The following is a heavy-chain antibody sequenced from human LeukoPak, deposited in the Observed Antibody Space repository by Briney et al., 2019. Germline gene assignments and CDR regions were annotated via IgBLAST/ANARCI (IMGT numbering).Heavy chain of an antibody. CDR1: GFTFSSYA. D-gene: IGHD3-22*01. Sequence: GGSLRLSCAASGFTFSSYAMSWVRQAPGKGLEWVSAISGSGGSTYYADSVKGRFTISRDNSKNTLYLQMNSLRAEDTAVYYCAKRKYYDSSGLDCAFDIGGQGTMVTVSA. V-gene: IGHV3-23*01. J-gene: IGHJ3*02. CDR3: AKRKYYDSSGLDCAFDI. CDR2: ISGSGGST.